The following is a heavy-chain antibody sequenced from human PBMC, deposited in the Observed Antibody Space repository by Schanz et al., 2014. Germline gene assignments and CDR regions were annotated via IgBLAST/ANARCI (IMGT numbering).Heavy chain of an antibody. CDR2: IKSDGSST. J-gene: IGHJ4*02. V-gene: IGHV3-74*02. D-gene: IGHD6-19*01. CDR3: AASSGWHPSTDY. Sequence: EVHLVESGGGLVQPGGSLRLSCAASGFTFSSYWMHWVRQVPGKGLVWVSRIKSDGSSTSYADSVKGRFTISRDNAKSSLYLQMNSLRVEDTAVYYCAASSGWHPSTDYWGQGTQVTVSS. CDR1: GFTFSSYW.